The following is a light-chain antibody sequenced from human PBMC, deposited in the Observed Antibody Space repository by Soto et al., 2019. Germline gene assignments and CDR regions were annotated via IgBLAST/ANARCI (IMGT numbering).Light chain of an antibody. CDR2: AVT. Sequence: QSVLTQPASVSGSPGQSITISCTGTSSDVSGYNYVSWYQQHPGKAPKLMIYAVTNRPSGVSNRFSGSKSGNTASLTISGLQAEDEADYYCSSYITSSTLVFGTGTKVTV. J-gene: IGLJ1*01. V-gene: IGLV2-14*01. CDR1: SSDVSGYNY. CDR3: SSYITSSTLV.